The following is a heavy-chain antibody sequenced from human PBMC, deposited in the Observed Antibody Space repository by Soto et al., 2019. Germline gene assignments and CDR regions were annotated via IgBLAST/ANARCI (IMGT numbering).Heavy chain of an antibody. CDR2: IWYDGSNK. J-gene: IGHJ4*02. CDR3: ARDPGIAVAGRGPQLGFDY. D-gene: IGHD6-19*01. CDR1: GFTFSSYG. V-gene: IGHV3-33*01. Sequence: GGSLRLSCAASGFTFSSYGMHWVRQAPGKGLEWVAVIWYDGSNKYYADSVKGRFTISRDNSKNTLYLQMNSLRAEDTAVYYCARDPGIAVAGRGPQLGFDYWGQGTLVTVSS.